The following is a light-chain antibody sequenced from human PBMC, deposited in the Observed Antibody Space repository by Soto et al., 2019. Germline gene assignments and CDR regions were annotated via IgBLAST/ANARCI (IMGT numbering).Light chain of an antibody. J-gene: IGLJ1*01. CDR1: SSNIGSYS. CDR2: SDN. Sequence: QSVLTQPPSASGTPGQRVTISCSGSSSNIGSYSVSWYQQFPGTAPRLLIYSDNQRPSGVPDRFSASKSGASASLAISGLQSEDEAIYYCAAWDASLSACVFGNGTKLTVL. CDR3: AAWDASLSACV. V-gene: IGLV1-44*01.